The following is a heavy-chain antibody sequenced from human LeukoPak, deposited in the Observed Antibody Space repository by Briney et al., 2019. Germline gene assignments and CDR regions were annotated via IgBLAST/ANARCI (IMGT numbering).Heavy chain of an antibody. V-gene: IGHV4-39*07. Sequence: SETLSLTCTVSGGSISSSSYYWGWIRQPPGKGLEWIGSIYYSGSTYYNPSLKSRVTISVDTSKNQFSLKLSSVTAADTAVYYCARLWQPNYGDCLDLWGQGTLVTVTS. CDR3: ARLWQPNYGDCLDL. CDR2: IYYSGST. J-gene: IGHJ5*02. D-gene: IGHD4-17*01. CDR1: GGSISSSSYY.